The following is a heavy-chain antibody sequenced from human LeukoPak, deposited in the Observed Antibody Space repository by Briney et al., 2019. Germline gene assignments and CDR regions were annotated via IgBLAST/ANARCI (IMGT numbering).Heavy chain of an antibody. CDR3: ARGRRRDGYNWYAFDI. V-gene: IGHV3-21*01. D-gene: IGHD5-24*01. CDR1: GFTFSSYS. Sequence: GGSLRLSCAASGFTFSSYSMNWVRQAPGKGLEWVSSISSSSSYIYYADSVKGRFTISRDNAKNSLYLQMNSLRAEDTAVYYCARGRRRDGYNWYAFDIWGQGTMVTVSS. CDR2: ISSSSSYI. J-gene: IGHJ3*02.